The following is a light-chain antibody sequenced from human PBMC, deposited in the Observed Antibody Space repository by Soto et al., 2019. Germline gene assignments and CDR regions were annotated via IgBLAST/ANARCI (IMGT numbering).Light chain of an antibody. CDR1: QSIGVW. J-gene: IGKJ1*01. CDR2: KTS. Sequence: DIQLTQSPSTLSASVGDRVTITCRASQSIGVWLTWYQQKPGKAPKFLIYKTSTLESGVPSRFSGSGSGTEFTLSISSLQPDDFATYHCQYYDNSSWTFGQGTKVEIK. V-gene: IGKV1-5*03. CDR3: QYYDNSSWT.